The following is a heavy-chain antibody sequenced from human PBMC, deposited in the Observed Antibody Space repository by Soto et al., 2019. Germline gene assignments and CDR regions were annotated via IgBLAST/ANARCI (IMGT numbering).Heavy chain of an antibody. CDR3: ARWYYYDSSGYYPGD. CDR2: LFWDDDK. CDR1: GFSLSTSGVG. D-gene: IGHD3-22*01. V-gene: IGHV2-5*02. J-gene: IGHJ4*02. Sequence: QITLKESGPTLVKPTQTLTLTCTFSGFSLSTSGVGVGWIRQPPGKALEWLALLFWDDDKRYRPSLKSRLTITKDPSKSQVVLTMTTMAPVDTATYFCARWYYYDSSGYYPGDWGQGTLVIVSS.